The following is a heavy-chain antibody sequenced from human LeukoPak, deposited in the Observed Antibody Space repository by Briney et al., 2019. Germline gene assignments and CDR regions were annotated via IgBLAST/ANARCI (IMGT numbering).Heavy chain of an antibody. CDR2: IRFDGSNK. CDR3: ARPRYGDGAFDI. D-gene: IGHD4-17*01. V-gene: IGHV3-30*02. CDR1: AFTFNNYG. Sequence: GGSLRLSCAASAFTFNNYGMHWVRQAPGEGLEWVAFIRFDGSNKYYIDSVKGRFTISRDNSKYTLYLQMNSLRAEDTAVYYCARPRYGDGAFDIWGQGTMVTVSS. J-gene: IGHJ3*02.